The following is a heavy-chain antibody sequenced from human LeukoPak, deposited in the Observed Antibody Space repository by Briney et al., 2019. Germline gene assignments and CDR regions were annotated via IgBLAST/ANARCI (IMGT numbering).Heavy chain of an antibody. D-gene: IGHD3-22*01. Sequence: PSQTLSLTCTVSGGSISSGSYYWSWIRQPAGKGLEWIGRIYTSGSTNYNPSLKSRVTISVDTSKNQFSLKLSSVTAADTAVYYCAGSRSSGYYYEIAFDIWGQGTMVTVSS. CDR1: GGSISSGSYY. CDR3: AGSRSSGYYYEIAFDI. CDR2: IYTSGST. V-gene: IGHV4-61*02. J-gene: IGHJ3*02.